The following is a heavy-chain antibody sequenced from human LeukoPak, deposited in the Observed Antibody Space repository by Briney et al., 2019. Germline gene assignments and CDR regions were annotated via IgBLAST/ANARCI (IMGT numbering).Heavy chain of an antibody. CDR3: ASGTYYDFWSGYSNDAFDI. J-gene: IGHJ3*02. D-gene: IGHD3-3*01. CDR1: GGTFSSYA. Sequence: VASVKVSCKDSGGTFSSYAISWVRQAPGQGLEWMGRIIPIFGTANYAQKFQGRVTITTDESTSTAYMELSSLRSEDTAVYYCASGTYYDFWSGYSNDAFDIWDQGTMVTVSS. CDR2: IIPIFGTA. V-gene: IGHV1-69*05.